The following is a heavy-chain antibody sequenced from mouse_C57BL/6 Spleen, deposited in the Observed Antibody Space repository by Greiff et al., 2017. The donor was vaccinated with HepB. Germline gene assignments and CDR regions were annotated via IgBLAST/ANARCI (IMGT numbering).Heavy chain of an antibody. CDR3: AIEQLRLRFAY. D-gene: IGHD3-2*02. CDR1: GYTFTSYW. V-gene: IGHV1-74*01. Sequence: VQLQQSGAELVKPGASVKVSCKASGYTFTSYWMHWVKQRPGQGLEWIGRIHPSDSDTNYNQKFKGKATLTVDKSSSTAYMQLSSLTSEDSAVYYCAIEQLRLRFAYWGQGTLVTVSA. J-gene: IGHJ3*01. CDR2: IHPSDSDT.